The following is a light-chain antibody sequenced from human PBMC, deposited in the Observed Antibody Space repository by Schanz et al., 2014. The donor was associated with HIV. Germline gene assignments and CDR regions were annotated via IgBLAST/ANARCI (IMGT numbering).Light chain of an antibody. V-gene: IGLV2-14*02. J-gene: IGLJ2*01. Sequence: QSVLTQPASVSGSPGQSITISCTGSSTDVGGYDLVSWYQQHPGQVPKLMIYGVDKRPSGVPDRFSGSKSGSTASLTVSGLQAEDEADYYCSSYTSSSAVVFGGGTKLTVL. CDR3: SSYTSSSAVV. CDR1: STDVGGYDL. CDR2: GVD.